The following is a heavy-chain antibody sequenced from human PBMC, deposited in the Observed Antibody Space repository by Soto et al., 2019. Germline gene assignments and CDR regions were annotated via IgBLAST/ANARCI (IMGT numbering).Heavy chain of an antibody. J-gene: IGHJ5*02. D-gene: IGHD2-15*01. CDR3: ARVGLGYCSGGSCYSGYNWFDP. CDR2: IIPIFGTA. Sequence: QVQLVQSGAEVKKPGSSVKVSCKASGGTFSSYAISWVRQAPGQGLEWMGGIIPIFGTANYAQKFQGRVTITADKSTSTAYMELSSLRSEDKAVYYCARVGLGYCSGGSCYSGYNWFDPWGQGTLVTVSS. V-gene: IGHV1-69*06. CDR1: GGTFSSYA.